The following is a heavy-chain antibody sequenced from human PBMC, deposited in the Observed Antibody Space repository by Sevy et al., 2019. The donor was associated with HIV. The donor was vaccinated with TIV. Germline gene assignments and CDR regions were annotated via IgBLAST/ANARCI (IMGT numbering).Heavy chain of an antibody. Sequence: GGSLRLSCAASGFTFSSYSLSSYSMNWVRQAPGKGLEWVSSISSGSSYIFYADSVKGRFTISRENAKNSLYLQMNSLRAEDTAVYYCARDRGVGTSSYGMDVWGQGTTVTVSS. CDR2: ISSGSSYI. D-gene: IGHD1-26*01. CDR3: ARDRGVGTSSYGMDV. CDR1: GFTFSSYSLSSYS. V-gene: IGHV3-21*01. J-gene: IGHJ6*02.